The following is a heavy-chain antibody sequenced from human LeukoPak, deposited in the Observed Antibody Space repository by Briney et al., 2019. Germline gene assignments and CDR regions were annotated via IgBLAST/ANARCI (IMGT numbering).Heavy chain of an antibody. CDR2: IKQDGSEK. D-gene: IGHD3-10*01. V-gene: IGHV3-7*01. CDR3: AREGITMVRGVLNWFDP. Sequence: GGSLRLSCAASGFTFSSYWMSWVRQAPGKGLEWVANIKQDGSEKYYVDSVKGRFTISRDNAKNSLYLQMNSLRAEDTAVYYCAREGITMVRGVLNWFDPWGQGTLVTVSS. J-gene: IGHJ5*02. CDR1: GFTFSSYW.